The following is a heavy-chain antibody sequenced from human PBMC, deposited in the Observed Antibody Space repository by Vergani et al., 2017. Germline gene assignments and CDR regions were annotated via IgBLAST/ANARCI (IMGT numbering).Heavy chain of an antibody. V-gene: IGHV3-23*01. CDR3: ARVYVDTAMVIGY. Sequence: EVQLLESGGGLVQPGGSLRLSCAASGFTFRSYAMSWVRQAPGKGLEWVSAISGSGGSTYYADSVKGRFTISRDNSKNSLYLQMNSLRTEDTAVYYCARVYVDTAMVIGYWGQGTLVTVSS. D-gene: IGHD5-18*01. CDR1: GFTFRSYA. CDR2: ISGSGGST. J-gene: IGHJ4*02.